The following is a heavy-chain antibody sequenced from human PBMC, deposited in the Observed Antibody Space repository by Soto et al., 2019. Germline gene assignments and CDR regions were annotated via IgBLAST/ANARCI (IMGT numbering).Heavy chain of an antibody. CDR3: ARETYYYDSSGYPLSNAFDI. D-gene: IGHD3-22*01. V-gene: IGHV1-18*04. J-gene: IGHJ3*02. CDR2: ISAYNGNT. CDR1: GYTFTSYG. Sequence: GASVKVSCKASGYTFTSYGISWVRQAPGQGLEWMGWISAYNGNTNYAQKLQGRVTMTTDTSTSTAHMELRSLRSDDTAVYYCARETYYYDSSGYPLSNAFDIWGQGTMVTVSS.